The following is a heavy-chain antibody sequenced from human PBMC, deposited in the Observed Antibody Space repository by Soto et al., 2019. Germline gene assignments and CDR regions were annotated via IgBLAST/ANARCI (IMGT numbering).Heavy chain of an antibody. V-gene: IGHV3-74*01. CDR3: ARGATIFGVASRGFDP. D-gene: IGHD3-3*01. J-gene: IGHJ5*02. Sequence: EVQLVESGGGLVQPGGSLRLSCAASGFTFSSYWMHWVRQAPGKGPVWVSRINSDGSSTSYADSVKGRFTISRDSAKNPLYLQMNSLRAEDTAVYYCARGATIFGVASRGFDPWGQGTLVTVSS. CDR1: GFTFSSYW. CDR2: INSDGSST.